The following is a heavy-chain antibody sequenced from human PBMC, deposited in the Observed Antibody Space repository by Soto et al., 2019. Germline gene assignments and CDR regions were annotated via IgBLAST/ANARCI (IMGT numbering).Heavy chain of an antibody. CDR2: ISGSGGST. J-gene: IGHJ4*02. CDR1: GFTFSSYA. D-gene: IGHD2-2*01. Sequence: GGSLRLSCAASGFTFSSYAMSWVRQAPGKGLEWVSAISGSGGSTYYADSVKGRFTISRDNSKNTLYLQMNSLRAEDTAVYYSATGDCSSHSCPVDYWGQGTLVTVSS. CDR3: ATGDCSSHSCPVDY. V-gene: IGHV3-23*01.